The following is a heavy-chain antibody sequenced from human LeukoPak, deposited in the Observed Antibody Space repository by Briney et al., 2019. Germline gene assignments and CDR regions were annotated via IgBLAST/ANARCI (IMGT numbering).Heavy chain of an antibody. CDR3: ARAPARGYSYGYIQH. Sequence: SETLSLTCTVSGGSISSGDYYWSWIRQPPGKGLEWIGYIYYSGSTYYNPSLKSRVTISVDTSKNQFSLKLSSVTAADTAAYYCARAPARGYSYGYIQHWGQGTLVTVSS. D-gene: IGHD5-18*01. V-gene: IGHV4-30-4*08. CDR1: GGSISSGDYY. CDR2: IYYSGST. J-gene: IGHJ1*01.